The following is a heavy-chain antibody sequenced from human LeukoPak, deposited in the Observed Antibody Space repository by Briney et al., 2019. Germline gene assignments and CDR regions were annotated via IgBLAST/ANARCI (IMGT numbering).Heavy chain of an antibody. Sequence: ASVKVSCKASGYTFTSYDINWVRQATGQGLGWMGWMNPNSGNTGYAQKFQGRVTMTRNTSISTAYMELSSLRSEDTAVYYCARGLLSGSYYYYYGMDVWGQGTTVTVSS. CDR1: GYTFTSYD. CDR2: MNPNSGNT. V-gene: IGHV1-8*01. CDR3: ARGLLSGSYYYYYGMDV. D-gene: IGHD1-26*01. J-gene: IGHJ6*02.